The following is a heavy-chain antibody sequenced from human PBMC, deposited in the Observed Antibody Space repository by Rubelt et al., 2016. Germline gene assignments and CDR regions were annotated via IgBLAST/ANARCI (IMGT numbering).Heavy chain of an antibody. CDR1: GYTFTSYG. J-gene: IGHJ2*01. Sequence: QVQLVQSGAEVKKPGASVKVSCKASGYTFTSYGISWVRQAPGQGLEWMGWISAYNGNTNYAQKRQVRVTMTTDTSTSTAYMEPRSLRSDDTAVYYCARDRIRIAARQGWYFDLWGRGTLVTVSS. D-gene: IGHD6-6*01. CDR3: ARDRIRIAARQGWYFDL. CDR2: ISAYNGNT. V-gene: IGHV1-18*01.